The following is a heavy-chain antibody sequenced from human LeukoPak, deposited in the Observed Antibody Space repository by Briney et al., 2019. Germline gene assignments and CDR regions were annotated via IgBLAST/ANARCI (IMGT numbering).Heavy chain of an antibody. CDR3: ATVHDSSLDY. CDR1: GFTFSTYS. J-gene: IGHJ4*02. D-gene: IGHD1-1*01. CDR2: ITSSSSTM. V-gene: IGHV3-48*01. Sequence: PGGSLRLSCAASGFTFSTYSMNWVRQAPGKGLEWVSYITSSSSTMFYADSVKGRFTISRDNAENSMYLQMNSLRAEDTAVYYCATVHDSSLDYWGQGTLVTVSS.